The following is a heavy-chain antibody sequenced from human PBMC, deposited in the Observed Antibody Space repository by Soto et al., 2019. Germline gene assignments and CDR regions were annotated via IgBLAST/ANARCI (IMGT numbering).Heavy chain of an antibody. CDR1: GHSFTTYW. D-gene: IGHD6-13*01. CDR2: IYPGDSDT. V-gene: IGHV5-51*01. Sequence: GESLKISCEDSGHSFTTYWIAWVRQMPGIGLEWMGIIYPGDSDTRYSPSFQGQVTISADKSISTAYLQWSSLKASDTAMYYCARTSAAGKYYYGMEVWGQGTTVTVSS. J-gene: IGHJ6*02. CDR3: ARTSAAGKYYYGMEV.